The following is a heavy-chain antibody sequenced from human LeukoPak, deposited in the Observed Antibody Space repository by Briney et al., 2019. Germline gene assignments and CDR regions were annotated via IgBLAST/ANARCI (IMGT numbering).Heavy chain of an antibody. Sequence: ASVKVSCKASGYTFTNYDINLVRQATGQGLEWMGWMNPDSGNTGFAQRFQGRVTMTKNTSISTAYMELSSLRSEDTAVYYCTRGYGIMEAHPTDHWGQGTLVTVSS. CDR1: GYTFTNYD. V-gene: IGHV1-8*01. D-gene: IGHD1-26*01. CDR3: TRGYGIMEAHPTDH. CDR2: MNPDSGNT. J-gene: IGHJ4*02.